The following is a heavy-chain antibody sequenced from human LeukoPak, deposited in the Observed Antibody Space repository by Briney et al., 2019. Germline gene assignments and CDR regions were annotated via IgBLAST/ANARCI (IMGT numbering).Heavy chain of an antibody. V-gene: IGHV3-23*01. CDR3: VKDRVYYYDSSGYYRPLGGFDY. J-gene: IGHJ4*02. CDR1: GFTFSSYA. CDR2: ISGSGGST. Sequence: GGSLRLSCAASGFTFSSYAMSWVRQAPGKGLEWVSAISGSGGSTYYADSVKGRFTISRDNSKNTLYLQMNSLRAEDTAVYYCVKDRVYYYDSSGYYRPLGGFDYWGQGTLVTVSS. D-gene: IGHD3-22*01.